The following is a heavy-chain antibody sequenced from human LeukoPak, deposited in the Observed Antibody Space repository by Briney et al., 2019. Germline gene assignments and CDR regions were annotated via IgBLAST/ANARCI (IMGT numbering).Heavy chain of an antibody. J-gene: IGHJ4*02. Sequence: GGSLRLSCAASGFTFSDYYMSWIRQAPGKGLEWGSYISSSGSTIYYADSVKGRFTISRDNSRNTLYLQMNSLRAEDTAVYYCAAQRSYYDFWSGYSDWGQGTLVTVSS. CDR2: ISSSGSTI. V-gene: IGHV3-11*04. CDR1: GFTFSDYY. CDR3: AAQRSYYDFWSGYSD. D-gene: IGHD3-3*01.